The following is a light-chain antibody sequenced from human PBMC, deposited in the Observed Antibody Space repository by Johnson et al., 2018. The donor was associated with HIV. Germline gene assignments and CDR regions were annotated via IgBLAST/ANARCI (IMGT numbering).Light chain of an antibody. J-gene: IGLJ1*01. Sequence: QSVLTQPPSVSAAPGQKVTISCSGSSSNIGNNYVSWYQQLPGTAPKLLIYDNNKRPSGIPDRFSGSKSGTSATLDIAGLQTGDEADYYCGTWDISLSVGYVCGTGTKVTVL. CDR1: SSNIGNNY. CDR3: GTWDISLSVGYV. V-gene: IGLV1-51*01. CDR2: DNN.